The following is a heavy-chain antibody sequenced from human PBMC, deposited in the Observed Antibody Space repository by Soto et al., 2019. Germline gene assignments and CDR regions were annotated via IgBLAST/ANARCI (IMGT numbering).Heavy chain of an antibody. CDR1: GYTFTSYG. Sequence: QVQLVQSGAEVKKPGASVKVSCKASGYTFTSYGISWVRQAPGQGVEWMGWISAYNGYTNYAQKLQGRVTMTTDTSTSTAYMELRSLRSDDTAVYYCARAGVPTDAGYCSGGSCYDSWGQGTLVTVSS. D-gene: IGHD2-15*01. CDR3: ARAGVPTDAGYCSGGSCYDS. J-gene: IGHJ5*01. CDR2: ISAYNGYT. V-gene: IGHV1-18*01.